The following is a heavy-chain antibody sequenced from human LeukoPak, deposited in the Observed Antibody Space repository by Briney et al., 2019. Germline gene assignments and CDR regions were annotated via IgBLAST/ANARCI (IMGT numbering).Heavy chain of an antibody. J-gene: IGHJ4*02. CDR3: ARVYYDILTGYYPSDLDY. Sequence: ASVKVSCKASGYTFTSYGISWVRQAPGQGLEWMGCISAYNGNTNYAQKLQGRVTMTTDTSTSTAYMELRSLRSDDTAVYYCARVYYDILTGYYPSDLDYWGQGTLVTVSS. V-gene: IGHV1-18*01. D-gene: IGHD3-9*01. CDR1: GYTFTSYG. CDR2: ISAYNGNT.